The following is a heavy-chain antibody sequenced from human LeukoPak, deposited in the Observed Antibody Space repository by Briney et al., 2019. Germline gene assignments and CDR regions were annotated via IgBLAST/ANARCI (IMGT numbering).Heavy chain of an antibody. Sequence: PGGSLRLSCAASGFTFSSYAMSWVRQAPGKGLEWVSGISWNSGSIGYADSVKGRFTISRDNAKNSLYLQMNSLRAEDTALYYCAKDMGGLVTTFDYWGQGTLVTVSS. D-gene: IGHD3/OR15-3a*01. V-gene: IGHV3-9*01. CDR2: ISWNSGSI. CDR3: AKDMGGLVTTFDY. J-gene: IGHJ4*02. CDR1: GFTFSSYA.